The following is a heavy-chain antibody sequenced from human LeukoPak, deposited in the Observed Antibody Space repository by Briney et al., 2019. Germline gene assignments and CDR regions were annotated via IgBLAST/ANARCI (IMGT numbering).Heavy chain of an antibody. Sequence: PSETLSLTCTVSGGSISSHYWGWIRQPPGKGLEWIGYIYYSGSTNYNPSLKSRVTISVDTSKNQFSLKLSSVTAADTAVYYCAAEGAAAGTGSGWFDPWGQGTLVTVSS. CDR1: GGSISSHY. CDR3: AAEGAAAGTGSGWFDP. CDR2: IYYSGST. D-gene: IGHD6-13*01. J-gene: IGHJ5*02. V-gene: IGHV4-59*11.